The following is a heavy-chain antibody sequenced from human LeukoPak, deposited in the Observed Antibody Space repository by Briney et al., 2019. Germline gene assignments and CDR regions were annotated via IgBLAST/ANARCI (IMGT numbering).Heavy chain of an antibody. CDR1: GFTFSNAW. CDR3: TTDLYYDFWSGYYRDAFDI. Sequence: GGSLRLSCAASGFTFSNAWMSWVRQAPGKGLEWVGRIKSKTDGGATDYAAPVKGRFTISRDDSKNTLYLQMNSLKTEDTAVYYCTTDLYYDFWSGYYRDAFDIWGQGTMVTVSS. J-gene: IGHJ3*02. D-gene: IGHD3-3*01. CDR2: IKSKTDGGAT. V-gene: IGHV3-15*01.